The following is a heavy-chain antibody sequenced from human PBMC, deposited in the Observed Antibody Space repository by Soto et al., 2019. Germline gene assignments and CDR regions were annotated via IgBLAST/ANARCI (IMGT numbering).Heavy chain of an antibody. D-gene: IGHD5-18*01. Sequence: ASVKVSCKASGGTFSSYAISWVRQAPGQGLEWMGGIIPIFGTANYAQKFQGRVTITADESTSTAYMELSSLRSEDTAVYYCARAGGYSYGYYYYYYGMDVWGQGTTVTVSS. V-gene: IGHV1-69*13. CDR3: ARAGGYSYGYYYYYYGMDV. J-gene: IGHJ6*02. CDR1: GGTFSSYA. CDR2: IIPIFGTA.